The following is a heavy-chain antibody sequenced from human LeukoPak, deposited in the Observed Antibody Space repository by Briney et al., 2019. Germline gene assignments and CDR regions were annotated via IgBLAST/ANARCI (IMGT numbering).Heavy chain of an antibody. V-gene: IGHV3-23*01. J-gene: IGHJ4*02. CDR3: AKDKGDGSGWDVFDY. CDR1: GFTFSSYV. CDR2: IRGSDDST. D-gene: IGHD6-19*01. Sequence: PGGSLRLSCATSGFTFSSYVMSWVRQAPGRGPEWVSLIRGSDDSTYYADSVKGRFTISRDDSRNTLNLQMNSLRADVTAVYYCAKDKGDGSGWDVFDYWGQGTLVTVSS.